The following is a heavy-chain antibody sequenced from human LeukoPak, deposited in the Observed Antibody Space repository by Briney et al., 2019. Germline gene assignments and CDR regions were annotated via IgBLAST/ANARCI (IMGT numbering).Heavy chain of an antibody. Sequence: GESLRLSCAASGFTFSSYAMNWVRQAPGKGLEWVSGISGSGGNTYYADSVKGRFTFSRDNSKNTLYLQMNSLRAEDTAVYYCAKDLYGDYTVDYWGQGTLVTVSS. CDR3: AKDLYGDYTVDY. CDR1: GFTFSSYA. V-gene: IGHV3-23*01. J-gene: IGHJ4*02. D-gene: IGHD4-17*01. CDR2: ISGSGGNT.